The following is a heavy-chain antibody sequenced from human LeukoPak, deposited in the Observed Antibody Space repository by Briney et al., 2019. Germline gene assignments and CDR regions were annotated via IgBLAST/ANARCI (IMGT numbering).Heavy chain of an antibody. CDR2: ISAYNGNT. D-gene: IGHD2-2*01. J-gene: IGHJ3*02. CDR1: GYTFTSYG. V-gene: IGHV1-18*01. Sequence: RASVTVSFKASGYTFTSYGISWVRQAPGQGLEWMGWISAYNGNTNYAQKLQGRVTMTTDTSTSTAYMELRSLRSDDTAVYYCARSEVVVPAAIVDAFDIWGQGTMVTVSS. CDR3: ARSEVVVPAAIVDAFDI.